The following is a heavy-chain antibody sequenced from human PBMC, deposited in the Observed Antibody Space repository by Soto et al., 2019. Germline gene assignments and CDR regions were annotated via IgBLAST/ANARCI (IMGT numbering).Heavy chain of an antibody. CDR3: ARGVRDWKCIDY. D-gene: IGHD1-1*01. Sequence: VQLAESGGGLVQPGGSLRLSCTASEFTFSAHWMHWVRHAPGKGLMWVSRLNEDGSQTDHAVSLKGRFAISRDNANNILFLQMASLRVDDTAIYFWARGVRDWKCIDYWGQGILVTVSS. V-gene: IGHV3-74*01. CDR2: LNEDGSQT. J-gene: IGHJ4*02. CDR1: EFTFSAHW.